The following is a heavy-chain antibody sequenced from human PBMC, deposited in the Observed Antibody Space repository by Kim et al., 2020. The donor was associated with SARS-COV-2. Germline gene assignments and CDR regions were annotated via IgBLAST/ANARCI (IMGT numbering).Heavy chain of an antibody. CDR3: ARGRAGVVPSPLLGLGPYYDYYALDG. CDR1: VGSFSGYR. CDR2: INQSGAT. J-gene: IGHJ6*02. D-gene: IGHD3-3*01. Sequence: SETLSLTCAVYVGSFSGYRWTWIRQSPGKGLEWIGEINQSGATNYNPSLKSRVVISVDTSKNQFSLKVKSVTAADTAVYFCARGRAGVVPSPLLGLGPYYDYYALDGWGQGTTVSVSS. V-gene: IGHV4-34*01.